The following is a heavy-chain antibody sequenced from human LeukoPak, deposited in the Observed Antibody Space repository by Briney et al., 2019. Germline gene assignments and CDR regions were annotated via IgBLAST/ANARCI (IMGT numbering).Heavy chain of an antibody. CDR2: IYPGDSET. CDR3: ARQYYGSGSYNY. J-gene: IGHJ4*02. D-gene: IGHD3-10*01. CDR1: GYSFTNYW. V-gene: IGHV5-51*01. Sequence: GESLKISCKGSGYSFTNYWIAWVRQMPGKGLAWMGIIYPGDSETKYSPSFQGQVTISANQSISTAYLQWSSLKSSDTAMYYCARQYYGSGSYNYWGQGTLVTVSS.